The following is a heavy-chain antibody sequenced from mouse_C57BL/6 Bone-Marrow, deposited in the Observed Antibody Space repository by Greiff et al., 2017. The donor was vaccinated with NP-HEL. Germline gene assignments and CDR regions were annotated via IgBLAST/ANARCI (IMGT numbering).Heavy chain of an antibody. V-gene: IGHV10-1*01. CDR2: IRSKSNNYAT. CDR1: GFSFNTYA. Sequence: EVQVVESGGGLVQPKGSLKLSCAASGFSFNTYAMNWVRQAPGKGLEWVARIRSKSNNYATYYADSVKDRFTISRDDSESMLYLQMNNLKTEDTAMYDCVREEMVTTDYAMDYWGQGTSVTVSS. J-gene: IGHJ4*01. CDR3: VREEMVTTDYAMDY. D-gene: IGHD2-2*01.